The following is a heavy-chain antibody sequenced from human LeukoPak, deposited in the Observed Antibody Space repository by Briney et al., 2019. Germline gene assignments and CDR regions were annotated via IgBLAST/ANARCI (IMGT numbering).Heavy chain of an antibody. V-gene: IGHV3-30*18. J-gene: IGHJ2*01. CDR1: GFTFSSYG. CDR2: ISYDGSNK. CDR3: AKDHGYCSGGSCYPDWYIDL. D-gene: IGHD2-15*01. Sequence: AGGSLRLSCAASGFTFSSYGMHWVRQAPGKGLEWVAVISYDGSNKYYVDSVKGRFTISRDNSKNTLYLQMNSLRAEDTAVYYCAKDHGYCSGGSCYPDWYIDLWGRGTLVTVSS.